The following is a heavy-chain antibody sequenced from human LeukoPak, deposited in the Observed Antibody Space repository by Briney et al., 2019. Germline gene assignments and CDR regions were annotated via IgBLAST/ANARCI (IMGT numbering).Heavy chain of an antibody. D-gene: IGHD1-7*01. CDR3: ARKGGTVINYRPFGY. CDR1: GFTFSTYT. J-gene: IGHJ4*02. Sequence: GRSLRLSCAASGFTFSTYTMHWVRQAPGTGLQWVAAISSDGNNKFYADSVRGRFTISRDSSKSTLYLEMNSLRPEDTAIYYCARKGGTVINYRPFGYWGQGTRVTVSS. CDR2: ISSDGNNK. V-gene: IGHV3-30*04.